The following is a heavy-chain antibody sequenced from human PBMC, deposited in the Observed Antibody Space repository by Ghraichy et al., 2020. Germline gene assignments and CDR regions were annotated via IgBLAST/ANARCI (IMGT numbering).Heavy chain of an antibody. Sequence: ASVKVSCKASGYTFTNYDIHWVRQATGQGLEWMAWINPNTGNTVYAQNLQGRVTLTRNTSTSTAYMELSRLRSDDTAVYYCASYYYYYYGIDVWGQGTTVTVSS. CDR3: ASYYYYYYGIDV. V-gene: IGHV1-8*01. CDR2: INPNTGNT. CDR1: GYTFTNYD. J-gene: IGHJ6*02.